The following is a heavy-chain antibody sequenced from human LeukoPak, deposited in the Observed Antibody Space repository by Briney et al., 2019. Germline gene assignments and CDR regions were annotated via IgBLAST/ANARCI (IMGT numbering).Heavy chain of an antibody. Sequence: TSQTLSLTCVVTGGSISGGGYSWSWIRQPPGKGLEWIGYIYQSGSTYYNPSLESRVTISVDRSKNQFSLKLSSVTAADTAVYYCGRGGIAAAASGVDYWGQGTLVTVSS. CDR1: GGSISGGGYS. D-gene: IGHD6-13*01. J-gene: IGHJ4*02. CDR2: IYQSGST. V-gene: IGHV4-30-2*01. CDR3: GRGGIAAAASGVDY.